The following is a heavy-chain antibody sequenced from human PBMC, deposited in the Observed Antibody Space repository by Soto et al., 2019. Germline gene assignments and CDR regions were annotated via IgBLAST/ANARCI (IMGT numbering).Heavy chain of an antibody. V-gene: IGHV4-34*01. D-gene: IGHD2-2*03. Sequence: QVQLQQWGAGLLKPSETLSLTCAVYGGSFSGYYWSWIRQPPGKGLEWIGEINHSGSTNYNPSLKSRVTISVDTSKNKFSLKLSSVTAADTAVYYCARGGGYCSSTSCYSTPTLYWGQGTLVTVSS. CDR3: ARGGGYCSSTSCYSTPTLY. CDR1: GGSFSGYY. J-gene: IGHJ4*02. CDR2: INHSGST.